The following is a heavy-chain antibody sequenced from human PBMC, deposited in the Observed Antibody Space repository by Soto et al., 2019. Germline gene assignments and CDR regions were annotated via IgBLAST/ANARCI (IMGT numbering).Heavy chain of an antibody. V-gene: IGHV1-69*01. J-gene: IGHJ4*02. CDR3: SISNSYGGGDF. CDR1: GGTLNSYT. D-gene: IGHD1-1*01. CDR2: IIPVFGTT. Sequence: QVQLVQSGAEVKKPGSSVSVSCKASGGTLNSYTISWVRQSPGQGLEWMGGIIPVFGTTDYAKKFQGRFTITADQYTGTAYLELFTLRSEDTAIYYCSISNSYGGGDFWGQGTLVTVSS.